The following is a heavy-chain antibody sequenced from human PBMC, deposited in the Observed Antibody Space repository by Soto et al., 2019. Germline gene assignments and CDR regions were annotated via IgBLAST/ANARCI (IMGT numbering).Heavy chain of an antibody. CDR1: GDSISGGASF. V-gene: IGHV4-31*03. J-gene: IGHJ5*02. Sequence: SETVSLTCTVSGDSISGGASFWSWIRQPPGKGLEWIANVYYSGSSYYNPSLKSRLTISVDTTKNQFSLQLKSMTAADTAVYYCATLSCTSSTCYFPGWFDPWGQGTLVTVSS. D-gene: IGHD2-2*01. CDR2: VYYSGSS. CDR3: ATLSCTSSTCYFPGWFDP.